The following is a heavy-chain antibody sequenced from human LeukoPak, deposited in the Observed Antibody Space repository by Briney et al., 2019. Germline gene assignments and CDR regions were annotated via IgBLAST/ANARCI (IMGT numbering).Heavy chain of an antibody. CDR1: GYTFTSYD. V-gene: IGHV1-8*01. J-gene: IGHJ5*02. CDR2: MNPNSGNT. D-gene: IGHD1-14*01. CDR3: ARRRLTSDNWFDP. Sequence: ASVRVSCKASGYTFTSYDINWVRQATGQGLEWMGWMNPNSGNTGYAQKFQGRVTMTRNTSISTAYMELSSLRSEDTAVYYCARRRLTSDNWFDPWGQGTLVTVSS.